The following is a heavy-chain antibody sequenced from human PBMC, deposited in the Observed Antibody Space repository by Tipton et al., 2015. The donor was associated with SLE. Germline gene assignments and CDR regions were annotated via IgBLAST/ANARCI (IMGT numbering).Heavy chain of an antibody. J-gene: IGHJ5*02. CDR1: GFTFSSYS. D-gene: IGHD3-10*01. CDR2: ISSSSSYI. V-gene: IGHV3-21*01. CDR3: ARGTYGSGSYAKGP. Sequence: SLRLSCAASGFTFSSYSMNWVRQAPGKGLEWVSSISSSSSYIYYADSVKGRFTISRDNAKNSLYLQMNSLRAEDTAVYYCARGTYGSGSYAKGPWGQGTLVTVSS.